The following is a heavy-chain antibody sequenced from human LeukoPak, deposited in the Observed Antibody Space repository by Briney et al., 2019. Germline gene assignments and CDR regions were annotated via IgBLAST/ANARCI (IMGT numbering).Heavy chain of an antibody. Sequence: PSETLSLTCTVSGGSISSYYWSWLRQPAGKGLEWIGRIYTSGSTNYNPSLKSRVTMSVDTSKNQFSLKLSSVTAADTAVYYCARSLSSGWYEGYYFDYWGQGTLVTVSS. J-gene: IGHJ4*02. V-gene: IGHV4-4*07. CDR1: GGSISSYY. D-gene: IGHD6-19*01. CDR3: ARSLSSGWYEGYYFDY. CDR2: IYTSGST.